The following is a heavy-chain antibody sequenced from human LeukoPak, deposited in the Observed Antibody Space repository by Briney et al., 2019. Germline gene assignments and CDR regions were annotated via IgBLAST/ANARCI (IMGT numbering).Heavy chain of an antibody. V-gene: IGHV3-23*01. Sequence: PGGSLRLSCAASGFTFSSYAMTWVRQAPGKGLEWVSAISGSGGGTYYADSVKGRFTISRDNSKNTLYLQMNSLRAEDTAVYYCAKERSYCGGDCYSLESWGQGTLVTVSS. J-gene: IGHJ5*02. D-gene: IGHD2-21*02. CDR2: ISGSGGGT. CDR3: AKERSYCGGDCYSLES. CDR1: GFTFSSYA.